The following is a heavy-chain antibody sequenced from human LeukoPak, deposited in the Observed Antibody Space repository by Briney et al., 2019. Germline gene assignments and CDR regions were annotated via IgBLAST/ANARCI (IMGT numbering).Heavy chain of an antibody. CDR3: ARDQMISGYDSGFDY. Sequence: SETLSLTCTVSGLSISSYYWSWIRQPPGKGLEWIGYIYYSGSTNYNPSLKSRVTISVDTSKNQFSLKLSSVTAADTAVYYCARDQMISGYDSGFDYWGQGTLVTVSS. V-gene: IGHV4-59*01. CDR2: IYYSGST. J-gene: IGHJ4*02. D-gene: IGHD5-12*01. CDR1: GLSISSYY.